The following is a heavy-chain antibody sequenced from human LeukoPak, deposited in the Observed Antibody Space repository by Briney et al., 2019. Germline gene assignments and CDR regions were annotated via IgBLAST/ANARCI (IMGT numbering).Heavy chain of an antibody. V-gene: IGHV1-8*01. Sequence: AASVKVSCKTSGYTFTSYDIHWVRQAPGRGLEWMGWMNPTSDHSGYAQGFQGRVTMTKNTSIRTASMELSSLRSEDTAVYYCARSEWSVVPASARLEIWGQGTLVTVPS. CDR1: GYTFTSYD. D-gene: IGHD2-2*01. CDR3: ARSEWSVVPASARLEI. CDR2: MNPTSDHS. J-gene: IGHJ4*02.